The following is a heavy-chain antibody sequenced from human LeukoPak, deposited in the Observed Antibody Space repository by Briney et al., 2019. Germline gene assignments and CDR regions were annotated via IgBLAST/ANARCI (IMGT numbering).Heavy chain of an antibody. CDR1: GYTFTDYW. D-gene: IGHD3-10*02. Sequence: GESLKISCKGSGYTFTDYWIGWVRQMPGKGLEWMGIIFPDDSDTKYSPSFQGQVTISADKSISTAYLQWSSLKASDTAMYYCARMFGESSYYYYMDVWGKGTTVTVSS. J-gene: IGHJ6*03. CDR3: ARMFGESSYYYYMDV. V-gene: IGHV5-51*01. CDR2: IFPDDSDT.